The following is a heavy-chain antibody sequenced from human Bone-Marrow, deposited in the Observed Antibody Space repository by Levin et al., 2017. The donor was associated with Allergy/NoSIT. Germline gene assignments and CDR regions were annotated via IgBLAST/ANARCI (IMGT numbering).Heavy chain of an antibody. Sequence: PGESLKISCKGSGYSFTSYWIGWVRQMPGKGLEWMGIIYPGDSDTRYSPSFQGQVTISADKSISTAYLQWSSLKASDTAMYYCARSQAAAGKNYYYYYGMDVWGQGTTVTVSS. D-gene: IGHD6-13*01. CDR1: GYSFTSYW. CDR3: ARSQAAAGKNYYYYYGMDV. V-gene: IGHV5-51*01. J-gene: IGHJ6*02. CDR2: IYPGDSDT.